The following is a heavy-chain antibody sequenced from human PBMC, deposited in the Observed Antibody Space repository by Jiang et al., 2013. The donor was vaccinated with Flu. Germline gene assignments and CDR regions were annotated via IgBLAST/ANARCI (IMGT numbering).Heavy chain of an antibody. CDR3: ARGVFLSAFDI. CDR2: MNPNIGNT. Sequence: SGYTFTSYDINWVRQATGQGLEWMGWMNPNIGNTGYAQKFQGRVTMTRNTSISTAYMELSSLRSEDTAVYYCARGVFLSAFDIWGQGTMVTVSS. V-gene: IGHV1-8*01. CDR1: GYTFTSYD. J-gene: IGHJ3*02.